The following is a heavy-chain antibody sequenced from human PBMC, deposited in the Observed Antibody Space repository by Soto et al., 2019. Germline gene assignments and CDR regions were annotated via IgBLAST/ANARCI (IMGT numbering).Heavy chain of an antibody. J-gene: IGHJ4*02. Sequence: PGGSLRLSCAASGFTFSSYSMNWVRQAPGKGLEWVSSISSSSSYIYYADSVKGRFTISRDNAKNSLYLQMNSLRAEDTAVYYCARELSWVVVVRAGIAFVGNPDPSFDHWGQGTLVTVSS. CDR3: ARELSWVVVVRAGIAFVGNPDPSFDH. CDR1: GFTFSSYS. D-gene: IGHD2-2*01. CDR2: ISSSSSYI. V-gene: IGHV3-21*01.